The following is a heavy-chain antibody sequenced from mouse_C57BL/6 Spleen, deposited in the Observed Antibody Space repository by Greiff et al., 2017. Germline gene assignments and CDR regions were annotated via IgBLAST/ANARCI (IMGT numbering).Heavy chain of an antibody. D-gene: IGHD2-3*01. CDR2: ISNGGGST. J-gene: IGHJ3*01. CDR1: GFTFSDYY. V-gene: IGHV5-12*01. CDR3: ARHSYDGGFAY. Sequence: EVMLVESGGGLVQPGGSLKLSCAASGFTFSDYYMYWVRQTPEKRLEWVAYISNGGGSTYYPDTVKGRFTISRDNAKNTLYLQMSRLKSEDTAMYYCARHSYDGGFAYWGQGTLVTVSA.